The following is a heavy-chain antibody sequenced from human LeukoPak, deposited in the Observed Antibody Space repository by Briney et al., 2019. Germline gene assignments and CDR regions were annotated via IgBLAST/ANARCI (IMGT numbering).Heavy chain of an antibody. D-gene: IGHD2-15*01. V-gene: IGHV3-48*01. CDR1: RFIFSSYG. CDR2: ISGSSTTI. Sequence: PGGSLRLSCAASRFIFSSYGVNWVRQAPGKGLEWVSFISGSSTTIYYADSVKGRFTISRDNAKNSLYLQMNNLRAEDTAVYYCASSGGLKWGQGTLVTVSS. CDR3: ASSGGLK. J-gene: IGHJ4*02.